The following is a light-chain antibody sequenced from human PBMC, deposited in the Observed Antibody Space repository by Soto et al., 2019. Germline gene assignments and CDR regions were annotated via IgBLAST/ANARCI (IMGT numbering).Light chain of an antibody. CDR2: LNSDGSH. J-gene: IGLJ3*02. CDR1: SGHSTYA. CDR3: QTWVTGPPWV. V-gene: IGLV4-69*01. Sequence: QSVLTQSPSASASLGASVKLTCTLSSGHSTYAIAWHRQQPEKGPRYLMKLNSDGSHSKGDGIPDRFSGSSSGAERYLTISSLQSEDEADYYCQTWVTGPPWVFGGGTKVTVL.